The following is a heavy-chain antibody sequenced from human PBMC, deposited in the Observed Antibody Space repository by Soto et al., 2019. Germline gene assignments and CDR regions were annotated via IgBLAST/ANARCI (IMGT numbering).Heavy chain of an antibody. CDR3: ARARWSGGYYSYYGMDV. J-gene: IGHJ6*02. CDR2: ISAYNGNT. Sequence: ASVKVSCKVSGYTFTSYGISWVRQAPGQGLEWMGWISAYNGNTNYAQKLQGRVTMTTDTSTSTAYMELRSLRSDDTAVYYCARARWSGGYYSYYGMDVWGQGTTVTVSS. V-gene: IGHV1-18*04. D-gene: IGHD2-15*01. CDR1: GYTFTSYG.